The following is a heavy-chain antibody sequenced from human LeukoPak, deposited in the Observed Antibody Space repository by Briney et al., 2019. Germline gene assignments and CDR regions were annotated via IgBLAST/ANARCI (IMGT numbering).Heavy chain of an antibody. Sequence: ASVKVSCKASAYTLSGYYMHWGRQAPGQGLEWMGWINPKSGVTNYAQKFQGRVTMTWDTSINTTFMELSRLRSDDTAVYSCARRIAVAGSPVYYFDYWGQGTLVTVSS. CDR3: ARRIAVAGSPVYYFDY. CDR1: AYTLSGYY. V-gene: IGHV1-2*02. J-gene: IGHJ4*02. D-gene: IGHD6-19*01. CDR2: INPKSGVT.